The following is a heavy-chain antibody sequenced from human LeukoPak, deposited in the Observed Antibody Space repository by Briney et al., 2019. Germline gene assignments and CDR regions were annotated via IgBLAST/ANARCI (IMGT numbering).Heavy chain of an antibody. Sequence: SETLSLTCTVSGGSISSYYWSWIRQPPGKGLEWIGYIYYSGSTNYNPSLKSRVTISVDTSKNQFSLKLSSVTAADTAVYYCARGFRGDNFDYWGQGTLVTVSS. CDR1: GGSISSYY. CDR3: ARGFRGDNFDY. J-gene: IGHJ4*02. CDR2: IYYSGST. D-gene: IGHD7-27*01. V-gene: IGHV4-59*01.